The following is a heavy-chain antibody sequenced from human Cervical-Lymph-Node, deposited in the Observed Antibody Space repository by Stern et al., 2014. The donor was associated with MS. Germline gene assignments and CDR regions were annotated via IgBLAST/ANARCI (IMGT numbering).Heavy chain of an antibody. CDR1: RYTFTNYD. D-gene: IGHD2-2*01. CDR2: MKPNSGDT. Sequence: QDQLVQSGAEVKKPGASVKVSCKSPRYTFTNYDIFWVRQATGQGLELIGWMKPNSGDTGYAQKFQGRISMTRDSSISTVYMELSRLRSDDTAVYYCARKLSPAGTEDYWGQGTLVTVS. CDR3: ARKLSPAGTEDY. J-gene: IGHJ4*02. V-gene: IGHV1-8*01.